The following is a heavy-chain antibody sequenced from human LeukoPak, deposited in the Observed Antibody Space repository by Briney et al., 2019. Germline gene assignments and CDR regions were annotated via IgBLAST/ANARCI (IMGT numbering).Heavy chain of an antibody. CDR3: ARGTLTTAMYSYYHLDS. Sequence: ASVKVSCKASGGSFTHSPVSWVRQAPGQGLEWMGGFISIFGATTYAEKFQGRLTITVDESTNTAYMDLSSLRFEDSAVYYCARGTLTTAMYSYYHLDSWGAGTTVTVSS. CDR1: GGSFTHSP. CDR2: FISIFGAT. D-gene: IGHD4-11*01. V-gene: IGHV1-69*13. J-gene: IGHJ6*03.